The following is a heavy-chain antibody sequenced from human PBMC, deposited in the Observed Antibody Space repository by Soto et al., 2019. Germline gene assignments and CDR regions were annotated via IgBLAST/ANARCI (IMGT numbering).Heavy chain of an antibody. D-gene: IGHD3-16*01. J-gene: IGHJ6*02. V-gene: IGHV1-69*06. Sequence: QVQLVQSGAEVKKPGSSVKVSCKASGGTFSYHAISWVRQAPGQGLEWMGGIVPMFGSANYAQKFEGRVTTIADKSTNTAYMELTSLTSEDTAVYYCVRGDDFDYYSGMVVWGQGTTVTVSS. CDR3: VRGDDFDYYSGMVV. CDR1: GGTFSYHA. CDR2: IVPMFGSA.